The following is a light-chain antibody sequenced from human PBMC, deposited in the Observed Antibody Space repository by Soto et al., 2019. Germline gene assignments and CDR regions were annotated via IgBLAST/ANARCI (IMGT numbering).Light chain of an antibody. J-gene: IGKJ5*01. CDR2: GAS. Sequence: EIVLTQSPGTLSLSPGEGATLSCRASQSISGNYLACYQQKPGQAPRLLIYGASNSATGIPGRFSSSGSRTDFTLTISRLEPQDSAMYYCQQYVISVTFGQGTRLEIK. CDR3: QQYVISVT. CDR1: QSISGNY. V-gene: IGKV3-20*01.